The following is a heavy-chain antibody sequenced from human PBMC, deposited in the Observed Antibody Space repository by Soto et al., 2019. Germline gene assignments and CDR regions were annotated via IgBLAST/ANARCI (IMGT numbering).Heavy chain of an antibody. CDR1: GGSFSGYY. D-gene: IGHD3-10*01. CDR3: ARERGVPDY. V-gene: IGHV4-34*01. Sequence: SETLSLTCAVYGGSFSGYYWSWIRQPPGKGLEWIGEINHSGSTNYNPSLKSRVTISVDTSKNQFSLKLSSVTAADTAVYYCARERGVPDYWGQGPLVTVSS. CDR2: INHSGST. J-gene: IGHJ4*02.